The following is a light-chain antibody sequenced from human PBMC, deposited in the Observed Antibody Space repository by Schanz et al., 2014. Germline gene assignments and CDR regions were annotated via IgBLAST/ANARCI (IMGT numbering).Light chain of an antibody. CDR2: DAS. J-gene: IGKJ5*01. CDR1: QDISNY. Sequence: DIQMTQSPSSLSASVGDRVTMVCQASQDISNYLNWYQQKPGKAPRLLIYDASTLETGVPSRFSGSGSGTDFTFTISSLQPEDIATYFCQQYDNVPITFGQGTRLEIK. CDR3: QQYDNVPIT. V-gene: IGKV1-33*01.